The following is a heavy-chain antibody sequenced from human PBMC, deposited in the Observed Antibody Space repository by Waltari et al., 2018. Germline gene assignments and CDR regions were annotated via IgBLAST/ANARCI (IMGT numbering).Heavy chain of an antibody. D-gene: IGHD3-22*01. CDR1: GFTFSSYW. V-gene: IGHV3-7*01. J-gene: IGHJ4*02. CDR3: ARDWNYYDSSGYLYYFDY. CDR2: IKQDGSEN. Sequence: EVQLVESGGGLVQPGGSLRLSCAASGFTFSSYWMSWVRQAPGKGLEWVANIKQDGSENYYVYSVKVRFTISRDNAKNSLYLQMNSLSADDTAVYYCARDWNYYDSSGYLYYFDYWGQGTLVTVSS.